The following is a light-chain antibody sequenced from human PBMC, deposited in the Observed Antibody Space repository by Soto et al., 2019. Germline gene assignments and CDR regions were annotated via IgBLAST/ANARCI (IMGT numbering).Light chain of an antibody. CDR1: SSNIGSGDD. J-gene: IGLJ3*02. Sequence: QSVLTQPPSVSGAPGQRVTISCTGSSSNIGSGDDVHWYQQLPGTAPKLLIYDNINQPSGVPDRFSGSRSGTSASLAITGLQAEDEADYYCQSYDSSLRGHWVFGGGTKLTVL. V-gene: IGLV1-40*01. CDR3: QSYDSSLRGHWV. CDR2: DNI.